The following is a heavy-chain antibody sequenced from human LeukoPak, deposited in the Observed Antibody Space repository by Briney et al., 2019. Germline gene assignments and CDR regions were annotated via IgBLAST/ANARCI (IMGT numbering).Heavy chain of an antibody. CDR1: GYTFTSYG. Sequence: ASVKVSCKASGYTFTSYGISRVRQAPRQGLEWMGWVSAYNGNTNYAQKLQGRVTMTTDTSTSTAYMELRSLRSDDTAVYYCARDRGSDRGYASHDYWGQGTLVTVSS. V-gene: IGHV1-18*04. CDR3: ARDRGSDRGYASHDY. D-gene: IGHD5-12*01. J-gene: IGHJ4*02. CDR2: VSAYNGNT.